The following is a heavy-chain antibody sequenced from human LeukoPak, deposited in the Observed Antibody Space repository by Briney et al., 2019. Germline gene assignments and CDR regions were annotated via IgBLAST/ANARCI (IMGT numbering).Heavy chain of an antibody. D-gene: IGHD6-13*01. CDR3: ASSSHPYWFDP. J-gene: IGHJ5*02. V-gene: IGHV1-18*01. CDR2: ISAYNGNT. CDR1: GYTFTSYG. Sequence: ASVKVSCKASGYTFTSYGISWVRQAPGQGLEWMGWISAYNGNTNYAQKLQGRVTITADKSTSTAYMELSSLRSEDTAVYYCASSSHPYWFDPWGQGTLVTVSS.